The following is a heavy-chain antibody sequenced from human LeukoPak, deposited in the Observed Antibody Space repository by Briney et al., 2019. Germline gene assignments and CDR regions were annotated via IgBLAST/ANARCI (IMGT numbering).Heavy chain of an antibody. CDR1: GFTFSAYA. Sequence: PGGSLRLSCAASGFTFSAYAMTWVRQAPGKGLEWVSTIGGSGTYYADSVKGRFTISRDDSKNTVSLQVNNLRAEDTALYYCAKGTTTADYWGQGTLVIVSS. CDR3: AKGTTTADY. V-gene: IGHV3-23*01. CDR2: IGGSGT. D-gene: IGHD1/OR15-1a*01. J-gene: IGHJ4*02.